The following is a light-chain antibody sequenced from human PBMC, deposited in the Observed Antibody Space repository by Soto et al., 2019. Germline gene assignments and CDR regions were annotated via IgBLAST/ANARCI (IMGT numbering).Light chain of an antibody. J-gene: IGKJ2*01. V-gene: IGKV3-20*01. Sequence: EIVLTQSPGNLSLSSGERATLSCRASQSVSSSYLAWYQQKPGQAPRLLIYGASSRATGIPDRFSGSGSGTDFTLTISRLEPEDFAVYYCQQYRSSPPSTFGQGTKLEVK. CDR3: QQYRSSPPST. CDR2: GAS. CDR1: QSVSSSY.